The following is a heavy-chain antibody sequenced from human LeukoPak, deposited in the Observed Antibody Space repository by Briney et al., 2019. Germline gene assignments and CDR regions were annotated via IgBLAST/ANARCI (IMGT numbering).Heavy chain of an antibody. J-gene: IGHJ4*02. D-gene: IGHD5-18*01. Sequence: SETLSLTCTVSGGSISRSRYYWGWIRQPPGKGLEWIGSIFYGGSTYYNPSLKSRVTISVDTSKNRFSLKLSSVTAVDTAVYYCASGGYTFGHDCWGQGTLVTVSS. V-gene: IGHV4-39*01. CDR2: IFYGGST. CDR1: GGSISRSRYY. CDR3: ASGGYTFGHDC.